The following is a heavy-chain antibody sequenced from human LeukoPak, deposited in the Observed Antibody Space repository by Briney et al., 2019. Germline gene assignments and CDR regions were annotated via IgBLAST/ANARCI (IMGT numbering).Heavy chain of an antibody. J-gene: IGHJ4*02. CDR2: IYPRDSDT. V-gene: IGHV5-51*01. D-gene: IGHD5-12*01. CDR3: ARRQYSGYDFDF. Sequence: GESLKISCKASGYIFTNYWIGWVRQMPGKGLEWMGIIYPRDSDTRYSPSFQGQVTVSADKSISTAYLQWNTMEASDTAMYYCARRQYSGYDFDFWGQGTLVTVSS. CDR1: GYIFTNYW.